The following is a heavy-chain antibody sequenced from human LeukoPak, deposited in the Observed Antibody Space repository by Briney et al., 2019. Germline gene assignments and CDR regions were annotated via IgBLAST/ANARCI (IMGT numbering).Heavy chain of an antibody. J-gene: IGHJ4*02. D-gene: IGHD3/OR15-3a*01. CDR1: GYTFTGYY. CDR3: ARGRGTGYYHSDY. Sequence: ASVKVSCKASGYTFTGYYMHWVRQAPGQGLEWMGWINPNSGGTNYAHKFQGRVTMTRDTSISTAYMELSRLRSDDTAVYYCARGRGTGYYHSDYWGQGTLVSVSS. CDR2: INPNSGGT. V-gene: IGHV1-2*02.